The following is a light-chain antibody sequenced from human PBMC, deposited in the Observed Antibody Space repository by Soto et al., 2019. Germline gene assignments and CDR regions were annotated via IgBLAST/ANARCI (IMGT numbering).Light chain of an antibody. Sequence: EIVLTQSPATLSLSPGETATLSCRASQSVRNYLAWYQQKPGQAPRLLIYDASTRATGIPARFSGSGSGTEFILTISSLQSEDFGVYYCQQYNNWPPITFGQGTRLEIK. J-gene: IGKJ5*01. CDR1: QSVRNY. V-gene: IGKV3D-15*01. CDR3: QQYNNWPPIT. CDR2: DAS.